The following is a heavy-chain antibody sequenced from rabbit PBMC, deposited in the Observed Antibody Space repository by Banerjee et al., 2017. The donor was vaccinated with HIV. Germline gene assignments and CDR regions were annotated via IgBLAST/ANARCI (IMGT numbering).Heavy chain of an antibody. CDR2: ITTSSGST. J-gene: IGHJ4*01. V-gene: IGHV1S45*01. CDR3: ARASASGSGYYTL. CDR1: GFDLSSYYY. D-gene: IGHD1-1*01. Sequence: QEQVVESGGGLVKPEGSLTLTCKASGFDLSSYYYMCWVRQAPGKGLEWIACITTSSGSTWYANWAKGRFTISKTSSTTVTLQMTSLTAADTATYFCARASASGSGYYTLWGPGTLVTVS.